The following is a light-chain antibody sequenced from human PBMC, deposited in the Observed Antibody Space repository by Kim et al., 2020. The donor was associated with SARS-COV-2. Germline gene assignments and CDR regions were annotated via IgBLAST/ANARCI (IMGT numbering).Light chain of an antibody. CDR1: QSVSSNY. Sequence: EIVLTQSPGTLSLSPGEGDTLSCTASQSVSSNYLAWYQLKPGQAPKLLIYGASTRATGIPDRFTGSGSGTEFTLTINRLEPEDVAVYYCQQYGSTPLTFGGGTKVDIK. J-gene: IGKJ4*01. CDR2: GAS. V-gene: IGKV3-20*01. CDR3: QQYGSTPLT.